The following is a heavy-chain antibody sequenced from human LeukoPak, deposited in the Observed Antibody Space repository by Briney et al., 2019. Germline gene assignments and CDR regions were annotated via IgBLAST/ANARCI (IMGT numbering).Heavy chain of an antibody. J-gene: IGHJ4*02. Sequence: GGSLRLSCAASGFTFSSYSMNWVRQAPGKGLEWVSSIGTSGNYIYYAGSVRGRFTISRDNAKNSLYLQMNSLRADDTAIYYCNNFDDWGQGTLVTVSS. CDR1: GFTFSSYS. CDR2: IGTSGNYI. V-gene: IGHV3-21*01. CDR3: NNFDD.